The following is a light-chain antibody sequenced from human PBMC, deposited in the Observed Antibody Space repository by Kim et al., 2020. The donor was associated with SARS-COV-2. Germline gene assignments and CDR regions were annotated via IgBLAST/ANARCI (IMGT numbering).Light chain of an antibody. Sequence: QSVLTQPPSVSGAPVQRVTISCTGSSSNIGARYDVHWYQQLPGTAPKLLIYANDKRPSGVPDRFSGSKSGTSASLAITGLQAEDEADYYCQSYDGSLSGFVFGSGTKVTVL. V-gene: IGLV1-40*01. CDR3: QSYDGSLSGFV. CDR1: SSNIGARYD. J-gene: IGLJ1*01. CDR2: AND.